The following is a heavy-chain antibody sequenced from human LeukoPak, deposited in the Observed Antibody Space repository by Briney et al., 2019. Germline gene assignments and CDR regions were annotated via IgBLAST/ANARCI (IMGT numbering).Heavy chain of an antibody. V-gene: IGHV1-18*01. CDR3: ARGQSIVGAITFLYDAFDI. Sequence: GASVKVSCKASGGTFSSYAISWVRQAPGQGLEWMGWITAYNGNTNYAQKLQGRVTMTTDTSTSTAYMELRSLRSDDTAVYYCARGQSIVGAITFLYDAFDIWGQGTMVTVSS. CDR1: GGTFSSYA. CDR2: ITAYNGNT. J-gene: IGHJ3*02. D-gene: IGHD1-26*01.